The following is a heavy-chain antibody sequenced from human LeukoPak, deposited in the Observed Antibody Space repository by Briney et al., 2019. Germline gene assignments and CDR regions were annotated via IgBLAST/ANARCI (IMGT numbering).Heavy chain of an antibody. CDR2: ISYDGSNK. J-gene: IGHJ4*02. D-gene: IGHD1-26*01. CDR3: ARDSYVLSGSSHNFDY. CDR1: ELTLSSFA. Sequence: PGRSLRLSCAASELTLSSFAMPGVPKAPGKGLEWVEVISYDGSNKYYADSVKGRFTISRDNSKNTLYLQMNSLRAEDTAVYYCARDSYVLSGSSHNFDYWGQGTLVTVSS. V-gene: IGHV3-30-3*01.